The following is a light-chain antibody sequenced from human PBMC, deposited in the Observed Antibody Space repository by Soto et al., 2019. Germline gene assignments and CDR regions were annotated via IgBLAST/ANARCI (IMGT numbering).Light chain of an antibody. Sequence: QSALTQPRSVSGSPGQSVTISCTGTSSDVGGYNYVSWYQQHPGKAPKLMIYDVNKRPSGVPDRFSGSKSGNTASLTISGLQADDEADYYCCSYAGSYPVVFGGGTQLTVL. J-gene: IGLJ2*01. CDR3: CSYAGSYPVV. CDR2: DVN. V-gene: IGLV2-11*01. CDR1: SSDVGGYNY.